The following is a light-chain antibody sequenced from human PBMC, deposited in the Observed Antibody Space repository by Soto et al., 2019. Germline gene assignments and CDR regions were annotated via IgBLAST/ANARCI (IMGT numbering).Light chain of an antibody. V-gene: IGLV3-21*02. CDR1: DIGGKS. CDR2: EDS. CDR3: QVWDSSSNHVL. J-gene: IGLJ2*01. Sequence: SYELTQPPSVSVAPGQTARITCGGDDIGGKSVHWYQQKPGQAPVLVVYEDSDRPSGIPERFSGSDSGNTATLTISTAEAGDEADYYCQVWDSSSNHVLFGGGTKQTVL.